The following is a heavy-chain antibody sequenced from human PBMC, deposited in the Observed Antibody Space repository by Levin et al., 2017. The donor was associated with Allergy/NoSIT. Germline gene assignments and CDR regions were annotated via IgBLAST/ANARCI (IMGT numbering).Heavy chain of an antibody. Sequence: SETLSLTCAVSGGSISSSNWWSWVRQPPGKGLEWLGEIYHSGSTNYNPSLKSRVTISVDKSKNQFSLKLSSVTAADTAVYYCAREDYGSGSYYPFFDYWGQGTLVTVSS. V-gene: IGHV4-4*02. CDR2: IYHSGST. CDR3: AREDYGSGSYYPFFDY. J-gene: IGHJ4*02. CDR1: GGSISSSNW. D-gene: IGHD3-10*01.